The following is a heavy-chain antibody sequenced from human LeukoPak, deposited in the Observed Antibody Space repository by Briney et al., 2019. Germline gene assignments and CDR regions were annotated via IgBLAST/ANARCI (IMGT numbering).Heavy chain of an antibody. CDR1: GYTFTSYY. CDR2: INPSGGST. Sequence: ASVKVSCKASGYTFTSYYIHWVRQAPGQGLEWMGIINPSGGSTSYAQKFQGRVTMTRDTSTSTVYMELSSLRSEDTAVYYCAREGPSYYDILTGRPDAFDIWGQGTMVTVSS. D-gene: IGHD3-9*01. CDR3: AREGPSYYDILTGRPDAFDI. V-gene: IGHV1-46*03. J-gene: IGHJ3*02.